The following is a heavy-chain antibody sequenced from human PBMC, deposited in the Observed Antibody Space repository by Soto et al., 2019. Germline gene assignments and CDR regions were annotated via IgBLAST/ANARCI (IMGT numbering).Heavy chain of an antibody. J-gene: IGHJ4*02. CDR1: GFTFSNAW. CDR3: TTDPPRGSSWYAFVY. D-gene: IGHD6-13*01. V-gene: IGHV3-15*01. Sequence: LRLSCAASGFTFSNAWMSWVRQAPGKGLEWVGRIKSKTDGGTTDYAAPVKGRFTISRDDSKNTLYLQMNSLKTEDTAVYYCTTDPPRGSSWYAFVYWGQGTLVTVSS. CDR2: IKSKTDGGTT.